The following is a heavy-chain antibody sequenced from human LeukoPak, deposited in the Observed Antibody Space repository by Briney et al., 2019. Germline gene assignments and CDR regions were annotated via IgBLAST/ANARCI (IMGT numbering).Heavy chain of an antibody. J-gene: IGHJ4*02. CDR2: IYYSGST. CDR3: ARQYGSGSYYPPFDY. V-gene: IGHV4-39*01. CDR1: GDSITANSYY. Sequence: SETLSLTCTVSGDSITANSYYWGWIRQPPGKGLEWIGSIYYSGSTYYNPSLKSRVTISVDTSKNQFSLRLSSVTASDTAVYYCARQYGSGSYYPPFDYWGQGTLVTVSS. D-gene: IGHD3-10*01.